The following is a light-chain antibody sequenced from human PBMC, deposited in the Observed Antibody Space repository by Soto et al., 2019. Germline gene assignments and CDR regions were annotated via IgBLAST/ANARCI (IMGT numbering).Light chain of an antibody. CDR1: QSVSSY. V-gene: IGKV3-11*01. CDR2: DAS. CDR3: QQRSNWPPWT. J-gene: IGKJ1*01. Sequence: EIVLTQSPATLSLSPGERATLSCRASQSVSSYLAWYQQKPGQAPRLLIYDASNRATGIPARFSGSGSGTDLTPTISSLEPEDFAVYYCQQRSNWPPWTFGQGTKVDIK.